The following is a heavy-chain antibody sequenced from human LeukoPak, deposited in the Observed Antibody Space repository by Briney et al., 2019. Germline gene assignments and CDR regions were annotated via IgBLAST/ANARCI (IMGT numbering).Heavy chain of an antibody. CDR2: ISSSSSTI. J-gene: IGHJ6*02. CDR3: AKDIRVTNYKRYYYYYYSMDA. CDR1: GFTFSSYS. D-gene: IGHD4-17*01. V-gene: IGHV3-48*04. Sequence: PGGSLRLSCAASGFTFSSYSMNWVRQAPGKGLEWVSYISSSSSTIYYADSVKGRFTISRDNAKNSLYLQMNSLRAEDTALYYCAKDIRVTNYKRYYYYYYSMDAWGQGTTVTVSS.